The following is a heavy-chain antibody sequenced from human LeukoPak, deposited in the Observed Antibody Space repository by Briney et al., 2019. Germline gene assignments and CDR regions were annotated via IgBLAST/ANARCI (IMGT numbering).Heavy chain of an antibody. CDR2: ISYDGSNK. V-gene: IGHV3-30*04. Sequence: GGSLRLSRAASGFTFSSYAMHWVRQAPGKGLEWVAVISYDGSNKYYADSVKGRFTIPRDNSKNTLYLQMNSLRAEDTAVYYCAKDGEWLRLGGGYFDYWGQGTLVTVSS. CDR3: AKDGEWLRLGGGYFDY. D-gene: IGHD5-12*01. J-gene: IGHJ4*02. CDR1: GFTFSSYA.